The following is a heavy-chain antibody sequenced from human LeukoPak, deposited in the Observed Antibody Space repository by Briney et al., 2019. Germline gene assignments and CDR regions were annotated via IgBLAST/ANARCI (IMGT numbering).Heavy chain of an antibody. CDR3: ARWDYDILTGYSAGGMDV. CDR1: GLTFSSYG. Sequence: GGSLRLSCAASGLTFSSYGMHWVRQAPGKGLEWVAVIWYDGSNKYYADSVKGRFTISRDNSKNTLYLQMNSLRAEDTAVYYCARWDYDILTGYSAGGMDVWGQGTTVTVSS. CDR2: IWYDGSNK. V-gene: IGHV3-33*01. D-gene: IGHD3-9*01. J-gene: IGHJ6*02.